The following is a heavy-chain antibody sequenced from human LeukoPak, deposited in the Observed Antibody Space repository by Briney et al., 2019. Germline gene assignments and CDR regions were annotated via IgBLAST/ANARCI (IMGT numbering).Heavy chain of an antibody. J-gene: IGHJ5*02. CDR1: GFTFSSYG. CDR3: AKVISGSYAGWFDP. Sequence: AGGSLRLSCAASGFTFSSYGMHWVRQAPGKGLEWVAVISYDGSNKYYADSVKGRFTISRDNSKNTLYLQMNSLRAEDTAVYYCAKVISGSYAGWFDPWGQGTLVTVSS. D-gene: IGHD1-26*01. V-gene: IGHV3-30*18. CDR2: ISYDGSNK.